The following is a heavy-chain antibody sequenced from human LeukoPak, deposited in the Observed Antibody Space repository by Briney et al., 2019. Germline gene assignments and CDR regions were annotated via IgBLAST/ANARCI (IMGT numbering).Heavy chain of an antibody. CDR1: GFTFSSYS. Sequence: GGSLRLSCAASGFTFSSYSMNWVRQAPGKGLEWVSSISSSSSYIYYADSVKGRFTISRDNAKNSLYLQMNSLRAEDTAVYYCARVGIDIVVVVAAIAFDYWGQGTLVTVSS. V-gene: IGHV3-21*01. D-gene: IGHD2-15*01. CDR3: ARVGIDIVVVVAAIAFDY. J-gene: IGHJ4*02. CDR2: ISSSSSYI.